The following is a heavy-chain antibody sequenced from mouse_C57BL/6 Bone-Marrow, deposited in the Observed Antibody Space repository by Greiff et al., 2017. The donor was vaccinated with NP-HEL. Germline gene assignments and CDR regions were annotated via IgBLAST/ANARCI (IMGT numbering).Heavy chain of an antibody. J-gene: IGHJ2*01. CDR3: ARLFCGPFYFDY. D-gene: IGHD1-1*01. V-gene: IGHV1-78*01. Sequence: QVQLQQSDAELVKPGASVKISCKVSGYTFTDHTIHWMKQRPEQGLEWIGYIYPRDGSTKSNEKFKGKATLTADTASSTAYMQLNSLTSEDSAVDFCARLFCGPFYFDYWGQGTTLTVSS. CDR1: GYTFTDHT. CDR2: IYPRDGST.